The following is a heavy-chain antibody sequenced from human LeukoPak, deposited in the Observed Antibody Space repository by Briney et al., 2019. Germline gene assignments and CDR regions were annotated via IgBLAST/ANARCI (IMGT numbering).Heavy chain of an antibody. CDR1: GGSISSGGYY. CDR2: IYYSGST. Sequence: SETLSLTCTVSGGSISSGGYYWSWIRQHPEKGLEWIGYIYYSGSTYYNPSLKSRVTISVDTSKNQFSLKLSSVTAADTAVYYCATSLYSGYDFADYWGQGTLVTVSS. J-gene: IGHJ4*02. D-gene: IGHD5-12*01. V-gene: IGHV4-31*03. CDR3: ATSLYSGYDFADY.